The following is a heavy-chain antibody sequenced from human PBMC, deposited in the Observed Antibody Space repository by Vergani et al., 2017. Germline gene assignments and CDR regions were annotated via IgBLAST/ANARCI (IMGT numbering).Heavy chain of an antibody. V-gene: IGHV3-21*01. D-gene: IGHD3-10*01. J-gene: IGHJ6*02. CDR1: GFTFSSYS. CDR3: ARDGGAGIWFGRSPVPYYYGMDV. Sequence: EVQLVESGGGLVKPGGSLRLSCAASGFTFSSYSMNWVRQAPGKGMGWVSSISSSSSYIYYADAVKGRLTISRDNDKNSLYLQMNRLRAEDTAVYYCARDGGAGIWFGRSPVPYYYGMDVWGQGTTVTVSS. CDR2: ISSSSSYI.